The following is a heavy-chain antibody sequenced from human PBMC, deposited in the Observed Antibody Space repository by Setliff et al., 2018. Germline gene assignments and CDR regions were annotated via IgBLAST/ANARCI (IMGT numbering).Heavy chain of an antibody. Sequence: ASVKVSCKASGGTFSIYTISWVRQAPGQGLEWMGRIIPIFGTANYAQKLQGRVTMTTDTSTSTAYMELRSLRSDDTAVYYCARVLFHCSSTSCYLDAFDIWGQGTMVTVSS. CDR2: IIPIFGTA. CDR3: ARVLFHCSSTSCYLDAFDI. CDR1: GGTFSIYT. D-gene: IGHD2-2*01. V-gene: IGHV1-69*08. J-gene: IGHJ3*02.